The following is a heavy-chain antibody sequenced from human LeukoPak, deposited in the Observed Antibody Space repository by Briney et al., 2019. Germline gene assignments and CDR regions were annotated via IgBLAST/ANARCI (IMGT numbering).Heavy chain of an antibody. Sequence: SETLSHTCTVSGCSISSSSYYWGWIRHPPGKGLEWIGSINYAGSTYYNPSLKSRVTISLDTSKNQFSLKLTSVTAADTAVYYCARVTVAGALRGLDYWGQGTLVTVSS. V-gene: IGHV4-39*07. J-gene: IGHJ4*02. CDR1: GCSISSSSYY. D-gene: IGHD6-19*01. CDR3: ARVTVAGALRGLDY. CDR2: INYAGST.